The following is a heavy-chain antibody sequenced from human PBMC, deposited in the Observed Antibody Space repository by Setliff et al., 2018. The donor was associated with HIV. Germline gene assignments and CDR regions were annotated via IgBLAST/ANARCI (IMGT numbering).Heavy chain of an antibody. V-gene: IGHV1-18*01. CDR2: ISAYNGNT. CDR3: ARGRVAVVKGYYCYYYGMDV. D-gene: IGHD2-15*01. CDR1: GYTFTSYG. Sequence: ASVKVSCKASGYTFTSYGISWVRQAPGQGLEWMGWISAYNGNTNYAQKLQGRVTMTTDTATSTAYMEVRSLRSDDTAVYYCARGRVAVVKGYYCYYYGMDVWGQGTTVTVSS. J-gene: IGHJ6*02.